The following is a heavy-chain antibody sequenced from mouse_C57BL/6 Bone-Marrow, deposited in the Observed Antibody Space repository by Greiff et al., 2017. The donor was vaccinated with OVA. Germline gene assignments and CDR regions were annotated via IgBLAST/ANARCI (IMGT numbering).Heavy chain of an antibody. Sequence: VQLVESGAELMKPGASVKLSCKATGYTFTGYWIEWVKQRPGHGLEWIGEILPGSGSTNYNEKFKGKATFTADTSSNTAYMQLSSLTTEDSAIYYCARGDYYGSSYAYWYFDVWGTGTTVTVSS. J-gene: IGHJ1*03. CDR2: ILPGSGST. D-gene: IGHD1-1*01. CDR3: ARGDYYGSSYAYWYFDV. CDR1: GYTFTGYW. V-gene: IGHV1-9*01.